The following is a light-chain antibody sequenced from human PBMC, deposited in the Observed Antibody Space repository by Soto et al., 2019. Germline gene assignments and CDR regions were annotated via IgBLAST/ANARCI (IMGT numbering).Light chain of an antibody. CDR3: QQYGGSPPVT. J-gene: IGKJ5*01. CDR1: QDITKTY. Sequence: EIVLTQSPGTLSLSPGERASLSCRSSQDITKTYLAWYQQKPGQAPRLLIYGASIRATGIPDRFSGSGSVRDFTLTISRLEPEDFAVYFCQQYGGSPPVTFGQGTRLEIK. V-gene: IGKV3-20*01. CDR2: GAS.